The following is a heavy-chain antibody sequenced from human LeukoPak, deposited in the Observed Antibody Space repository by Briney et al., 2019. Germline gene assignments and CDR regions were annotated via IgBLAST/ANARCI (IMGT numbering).Heavy chain of an antibody. Sequence: GRSLRLSCAASGFTFSSYGMHWVRQAPGKGLEWVAVISYDGSNKYYADSAKGRFTISRDNSKNTLYLQMNSLRAEDTAVYYCAKDPYGSGSYPSYWGQGTLVTVSS. CDR1: GFTFSSYG. D-gene: IGHD3-10*01. CDR3: AKDPYGSGSYPSY. J-gene: IGHJ4*02. V-gene: IGHV3-30*18. CDR2: ISYDGSNK.